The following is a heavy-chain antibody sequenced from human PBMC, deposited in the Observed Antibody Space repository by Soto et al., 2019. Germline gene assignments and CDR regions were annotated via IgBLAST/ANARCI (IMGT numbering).Heavy chain of an antibody. V-gene: IGHV4-4*07. D-gene: IGHD5-12*01. J-gene: IGHJ4*02. CDR2: IFSSGST. CDR3: AREGSYSAYNFAHGIQLWSFDF. Sequence: SETLSLICTVSGGSINTFYWSWVRQPAGEGREWIGRIFSSGSTSFNPSLESRVAMSVDTSKNHFSLNLSSVTAADMAVYYCAREGSYSAYNFAHGIQLWSFDFWGQGALVTVSS. CDR1: GGSINTFY.